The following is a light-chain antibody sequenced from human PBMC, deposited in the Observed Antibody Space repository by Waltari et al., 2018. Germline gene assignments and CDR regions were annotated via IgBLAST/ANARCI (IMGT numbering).Light chain of an antibody. CDR3: AACDDSLNGPGYV. CDR2: SNN. J-gene: IGLJ1*01. CDR1: SSNIGRNV. Sequence: QSVLTQPPSASGTPGQRVTISCSGSSSNIGRNVVNWYQQLPGTAPKLLMFSNNQRPSGVLELFDGSKFVTSVSRAISCLHSEDEADYYCAACDDSLNGPGYVVGTGTKVSVL. V-gene: IGLV1-44*01.